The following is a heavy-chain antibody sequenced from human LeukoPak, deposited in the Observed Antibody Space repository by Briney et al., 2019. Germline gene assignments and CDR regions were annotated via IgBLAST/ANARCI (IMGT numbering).Heavy chain of an antibody. J-gene: IGHJ4*02. CDR1: GYTFTGYY. Sequence: ASVKVSCKASGYTFTGYYMHWVRQAPGQGLEWMGWINPNSGGTNYAQKFQGRVTMTRDTSISTAYMELSRLRSDDTAVYYCAREEPGEGYYDSSGYNYFDYWGQGTLVTVSS. D-gene: IGHD3-22*01. CDR3: AREEPGEGYYDSSGYNYFDY. V-gene: IGHV1-2*02. CDR2: INPNSGGT.